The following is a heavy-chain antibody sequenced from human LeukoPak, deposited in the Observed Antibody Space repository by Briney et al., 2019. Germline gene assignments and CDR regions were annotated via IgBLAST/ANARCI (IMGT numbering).Heavy chain of an antibody. J-gene: IGHJ4*02. Sequence: SETLSLTCTVSGDSISIYYWSWVRQPPGKGLEWIGYIYYSGSTNYNPSLQSRVTISVDTSKNQFSLKLSSVSAADTAVYYCATVIDFSRKFDHWGQGTLVTVSS. CDR1: GDSISIYY. CDR3: ATVIDFSRKFDH. CDR2: IYYSGST. D-gene: IGHD2/OR15-2a*01. V-gene: IGHV4-59*08.